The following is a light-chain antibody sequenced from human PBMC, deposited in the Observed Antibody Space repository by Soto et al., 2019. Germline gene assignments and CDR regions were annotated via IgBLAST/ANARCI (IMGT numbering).Light chain of an antibody. CDR1: QSIVTW. J-gene: IGKJ2*01. Sequence: DIQMTQSPSSLSASVGDRVTITCRASQSIVTWLAWYQQKPGKAPKLLIYEASSLESGVPSRFSGTGSGTEFTLTISSLQPDDSAAYYCQQFNSSPYTFGQGTEVEIK. CDR2: EAS. CDR3: QQFNSSPYT. V-gene: IGKV1-5*03.